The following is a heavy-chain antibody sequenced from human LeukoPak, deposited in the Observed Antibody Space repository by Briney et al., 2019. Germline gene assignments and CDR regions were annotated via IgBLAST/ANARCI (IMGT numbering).Heavy chain of an antibody. CDR1: GFTFSDYE. J-gene: IGHJ4*02. CDR2: ISSSGTSI. V-gene: IGHV3-48*03. D-gene: IGHD4/OR15-4a*01. CDR3: ARDTLGEGEDANYAVYYFDY. Sequence: GGSLRLSCAASGFTFSDYEMNWVRQAPGKGLEWVSYISSSGTSIFYADSAKGRFTIFRDNGKNSLDLQMNSLRADDTAVYYCARDTLGEGEDANYAVYYFDYWGQGTVVTVSS.